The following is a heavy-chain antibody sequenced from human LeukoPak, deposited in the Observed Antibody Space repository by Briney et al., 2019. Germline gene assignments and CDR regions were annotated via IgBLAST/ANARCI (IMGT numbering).Heavy chain of an antibody. D-gene: IGHD6-6*01. Sequence: SETLSLTCTVSGGSISSGGYYWSWIRQPPGKGLEWIGYIYHSGSTYYNPSLKSRVTISIDRSKNQFSLKLSSVTVADTAVYYCAREIGYSSSSARDYWGQGTLVTVSS. CDR2: IYHSGST. V-gene: IGHV4-30-2*01. CDR1: GGSISSGGYY. CDR3: AREIGYSSSSARDY. J-gene: IGHJ4*02.